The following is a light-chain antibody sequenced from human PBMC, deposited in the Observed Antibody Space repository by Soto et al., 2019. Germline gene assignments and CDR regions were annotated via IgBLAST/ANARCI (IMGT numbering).Light chain of an antibody. J-gene: IGLJ1*01. CDR3: QSYDRSLRACV. V-gene: IGLV1-40*01. CDR1: TSNIGSDYG. CDR2: GNS. Sequence: QSVLTQPPSVSGAPGQRVTISCTGTTSNIGSDYGVHWYQQFPGTAPKLLIYGNSNRPSGVPDRFSGSKSGTSASLAITGLQAEDEADYYCQSYDRSLRACVFGTGTKVTVL.